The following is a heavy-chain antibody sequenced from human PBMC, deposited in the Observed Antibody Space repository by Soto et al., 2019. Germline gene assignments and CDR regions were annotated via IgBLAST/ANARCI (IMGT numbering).Heavy chain of an antibody. CDR3: ARDRGAYGMDV. J-gene: IGHJ6*02. Sequence: QVQLVQSGAEGKKPGSSVKVSCKASGYTVPSYGISWVRQAPGQGLVWVGLISAYNGNTNYAQKLQGSVTMTTDTYTSTAYMELRSLRYDDTAVYYSARDRGAYGMDVWGQGTTVTVSS. CDR2: ISAYNGNT. V-gene: IGHV1-18*01. CDR1: GYTVPSYG.